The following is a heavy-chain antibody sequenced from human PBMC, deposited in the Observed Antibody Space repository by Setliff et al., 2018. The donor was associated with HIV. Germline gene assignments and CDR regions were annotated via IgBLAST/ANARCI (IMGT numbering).Heavy chain of an antibody. CDR1: GASVNMPGW. V-gene: IGHV4-4*02. Sequence: PSETLSLTCTVIGASVNMPGWWGWVRQSPGKRLEWIGEVSDGGTKYNPSLQGRATTSVDRSKNQFSLELRSVTAADTAVYYCVKEGRTSTVFDYWGQGVMVTVSS. CDR2: VSDGGT. J-gene: IGHJ4*02. CDR3: VKEGRTSTVFDY. D-gene: IGHD1-7*01.